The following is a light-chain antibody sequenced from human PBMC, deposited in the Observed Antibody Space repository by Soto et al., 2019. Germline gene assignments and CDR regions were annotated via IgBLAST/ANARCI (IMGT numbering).Light chain of an antibody. CDR2: GAS. CDR3: QQYFEWPPMT. V-gene: IGKV3-15*01. Sequence: EIVLTQSPGTLSLSPGERATLSCRASQSVSNNYLAWYQQKPGQAPRLLISGASTRAAGISDRFRGSGSGTAFTLTISSLRSEDSAIYYCQQYFEWPPMTFGQGTKLDIK. CDR1: QSVSNN. J-gene: IGKJ1*01.